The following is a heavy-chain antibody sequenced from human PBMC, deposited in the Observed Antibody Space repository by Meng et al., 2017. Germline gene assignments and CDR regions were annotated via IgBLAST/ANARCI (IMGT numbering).Heavy chain of an antibody. CDR1: GFTFSSYA. V-gene: IGHV3-30*01. CDR2: ISYDGSNK. Sequence: GESLKISCAASGFTFSSYAMHWVRQAPGKGLEWVAVISYDGSNKYYADSVKGRFTISRDNSKNTLYLQMNSLRAEDTAVYYCARDPHIYSSSWYSDRAPTYWGQGTLVTVSS. CDR3: ARDPHIYSSSWYSDRAPTY. J-gene: IGHJ4*02. D-gene: IGHD6-13*01.